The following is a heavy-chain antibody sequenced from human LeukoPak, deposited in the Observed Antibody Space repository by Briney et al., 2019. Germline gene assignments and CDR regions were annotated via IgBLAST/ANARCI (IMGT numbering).Heavy chain of an antibody. CDR2: ISGSGGST. Sequence: GGSLRVSCAASGYTFSSYGMTWVRQAPGKGLEWVSAISGSGGSTYYADSVKGRFTISRDNSKNTLYLQMNSLRAEDTAVYYCAKSTLLTYDILSGYYAYWGQGTLVTVSS. V-gene: IGHV3-23*01. CDR3: AKSTLLTYDILSGYYAY. D-gene: IGHD3-9*01. CDR1: GYTFSSYG. J-gene: IGHJ4*02.